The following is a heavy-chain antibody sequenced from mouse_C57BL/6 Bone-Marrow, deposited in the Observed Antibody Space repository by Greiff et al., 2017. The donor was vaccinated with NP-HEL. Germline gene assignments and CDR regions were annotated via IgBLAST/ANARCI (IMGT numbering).Heavy chain of an antibody. CDR3: ARGVYGSSPFAY. Sequence: ESGPGLVKPSQSLSLTCSVTGYSITSGYYWNWIRQFPGNKLEWMGYIGYDGSNNYNPSLKNRISITRDTSKNQFFLKLNSVTTEDTATYYCARGVYGSSPFAYWGQGTLVTVSA. J-gene: IGHJ3*01. CDR2: IGYDGSN. CDR1: GYSITSGYY. D-gene: IGHD1-1*01. V-gene: IGHV3-6*01.